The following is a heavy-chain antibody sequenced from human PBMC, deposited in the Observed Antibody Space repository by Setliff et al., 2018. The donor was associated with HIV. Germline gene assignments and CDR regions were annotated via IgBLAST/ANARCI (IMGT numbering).Heavy chain of an antibody. V-gene: IGHV4-4*09. Sequence: PSETLSLTCTVSGGSISSYYWSWIRQPPGKGLECLGHSYSSASTNYNPSLKSRVTISVDTSKNQFSLKLYSVTAVDTAVYCCARAYFGSGIYNWGQGTLVTSPQ. D-gene: IGHD3-10*01. CDR2: SYSSAST. CDR1: GGSISSYY. CDR3: ARAYFGSGIYN. J-gene: IGHJ4*02.